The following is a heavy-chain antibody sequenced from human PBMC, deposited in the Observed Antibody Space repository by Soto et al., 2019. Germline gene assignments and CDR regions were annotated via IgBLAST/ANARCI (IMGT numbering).Heavy chain of an antibody. V-gene: IGHV3-23*04. CDR2: ISGGGGST. CDR3: ARPNLYCSSTSCYDY. D-gene: IGHD2-2*01. J-gene: IGHJ4*02. Sequence: DVQLVESGGGLVKPGGSLRLSCAASGFTFSSYAMSWVRQAPGKGLEWVSAISGGGGSTYNADSVKGRFTISRDNSKNTLYLQMNSLRAGDTAVYYCARPNLYCSSTSCYDYWGQGTLVTVSS. CDR1: GFTFSSYA.